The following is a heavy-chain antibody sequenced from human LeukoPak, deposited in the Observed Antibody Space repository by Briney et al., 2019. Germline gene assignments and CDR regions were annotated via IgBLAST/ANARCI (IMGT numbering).Heavy chain of an antibody. CDR3: ARAAAAGTRY. J-gene: IGHJ4*02. CDR2: IYYSGST. CDR1: GGSISSGGYY. V-gene: IGHV4-31*03. Sequence: SETLSLTCTVSGGSISSGGYYWSWIRQHPGKRLEWIGYIYYSGSTYYNPSLKSRVTISVDTSKNQFSLKLSSVTAADTAVYYCARAAAAGTRYWGQGTLVTVSS. D-gene: IGHD6-13*01.